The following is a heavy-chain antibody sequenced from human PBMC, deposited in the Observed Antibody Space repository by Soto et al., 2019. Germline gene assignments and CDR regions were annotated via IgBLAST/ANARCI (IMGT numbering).Heavy chain of an antibody. Sequence: ASVTLSCQASVYAFTSYRVSWVRQAPGQGLEWMGRISAYNGNTNYAQKLQGRVTMTTDTSTSTAYMELRSLRSDDTAVYYCARDAAIGMNDYCGQGTLVTVSS. CDR2: ISAYNGNT. CDR3: ARDAAIGMNDY. V-gene: IGHV1-18*01. CDR1: VYAFTSYR. D-gene: IGHD1-20*01. J-gene: IGHJ4*02.